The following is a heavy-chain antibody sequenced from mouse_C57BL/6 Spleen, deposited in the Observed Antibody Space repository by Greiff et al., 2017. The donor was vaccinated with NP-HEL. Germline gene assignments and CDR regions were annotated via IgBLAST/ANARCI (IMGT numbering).Heavy chain of an antibody. D-gene: IGHD1-1*01. Sequence: QVQLQQPGAELVMPGASVKLSCKASGYTFTSYWMHWVKQRPGQGLEWIGEIDPSDSYTNYNQKFQGKSTLTVDKSSSTAYMQLSSLTSEDSAVYYCARDNGSGAGLAYWGQGTLVTVSA. V-gene: IGHV1-69*01. CDR2: IDPSDSYT. CDR3: ARDNGSGAGLAY. CDR1: GYTFTSYW. J-gene: IGHJ3*01.